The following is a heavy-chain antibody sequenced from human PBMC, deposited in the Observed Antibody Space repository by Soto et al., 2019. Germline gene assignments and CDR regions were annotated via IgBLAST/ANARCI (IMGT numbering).Heavy chain of an antibody. V-gene: IGHV5-51*01. CDR1: GYNFAGYW. J-gene: IGHJ4*02. CDR3: ARGGVSTRTFDY. D-gene: IGHD3-3*01. Sequence: GESLKISCKGSGYNFAGYWIAWVRQMPGKGLELMGIIYPSDSDTRYRPSFQGQVTVSADKSISSAYLQWSSLRASDTAMYYCARGGVSTRTFDYWGQGTPVTVSS. CDR2: IYPSDSDT.